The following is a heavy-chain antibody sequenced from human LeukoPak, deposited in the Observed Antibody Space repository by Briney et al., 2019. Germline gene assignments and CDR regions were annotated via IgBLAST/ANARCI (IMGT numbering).Heavy chain of an antibody. CDR1: GYSFTSYW. D-gene: IGHD3-10*01. CDR3: ARTTVVRGVTRHLDC. CDR2: IYPGDSDT. J-gene: IGHJ4*02. Sequence: GESLKISCKGSGYSFTSYWIGWVRQMPGKGLEWMGIIYPGDSDTRYSPSFQGQVTISADKSISTAYLQWSSLKASDTAMYYCARTTVVRGVTRHLDCWGQGTLVTASS. V-gene: IGHV5-51*01.